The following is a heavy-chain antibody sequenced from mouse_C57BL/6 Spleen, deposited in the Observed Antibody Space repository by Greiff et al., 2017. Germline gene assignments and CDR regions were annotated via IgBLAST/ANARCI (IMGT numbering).Heavy chain of an antibody. CDR1: GYTFTDYY. CDR2: INPNNGGT. V-gene: IGHV1-26*01. CDR3: AREGTVVATGDY. J-gene: IGHJ2*01. D-gene: IGHD1-1*01. Sequence: EVQLQQSGPELVKPGASVKISCKASGYTFTDYYMNWVKQSQGKSLEWIGDINPNNGGTSYNQKFKGKATLTVDKSSSTAYMELRSLTSEDSAVYYCAREGTVVATGDYWGQGTTLTVSS.